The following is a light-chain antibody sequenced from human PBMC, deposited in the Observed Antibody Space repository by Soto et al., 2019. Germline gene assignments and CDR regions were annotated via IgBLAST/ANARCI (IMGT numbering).Light chain of an antibody. J-gene: IGKJ1*01. Sequence: DIQMTQSPSSLSASVGDRVTIACRASQRIGRSLSWYQQKRGTAPKVLIYAASNLQSGVPSRFSGSGSGTDFSLTISSLQPEDSATYYCQRSDDTPPWSFGQGTKVEIK. CDR1: QRIGRS. CDR2: AAS. V-gene: IGKV1-39*01. CDR3: QRSDDTPPWS.